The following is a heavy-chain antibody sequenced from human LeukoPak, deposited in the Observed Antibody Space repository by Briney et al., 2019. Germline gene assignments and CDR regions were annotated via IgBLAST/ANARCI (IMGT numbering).Heavy chain of an antibody. V-gene: IGHV4-61*05. CDR2: IYYSGST. CDR3: ARAYYYYMDV. J-gene: IGHJ6*03. CDR1: GGSISSSSYY. Sequence: SETLSLTCTVSGGSISSSSYYWGWIRQPPGKGLEWIGYIYYSGSTNYNPSLKSRVTISVDTSKNQFSLKLSSVTAADTAVYYCARAYYYYMDVWGKGTTVTVSS.